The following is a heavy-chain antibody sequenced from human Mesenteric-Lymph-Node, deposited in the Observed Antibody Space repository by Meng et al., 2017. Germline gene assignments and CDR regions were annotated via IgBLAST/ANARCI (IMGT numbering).Heavy chain of an antibody. CDR2: ISYSGTT. Sequence: SETLSLTCTVSGGSITSGNYYWSWIRQHPGKGLEWLGYISYSGTTYYNPSLKSRVTISIDTSKDQFSLKLMSVNVADTAVYYCTRDRPPILGAPYYYYGLDVWGQGTTVTVSS. J-gene: IGHJ6*02. D-gene: IGHD1-26*01. CDR1: GGSITSGNYY. CDR3: TRDRPPILGAPYYYYGLDV. V-gene: IGHV4-31*03.